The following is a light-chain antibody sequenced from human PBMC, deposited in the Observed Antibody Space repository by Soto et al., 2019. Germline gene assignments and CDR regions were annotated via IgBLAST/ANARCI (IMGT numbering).Light chain of an antibody. J-gene: IGLJ1*01. CDR1: SSDVGGYNY. Sequence: QSVLTQPPSASGSPGQSVTISCTGTSSDVGGYNYVYWYQQHPGKAPKLMIYEVTKRPSGVPDRFSGSKSGNTASLTVSGLQAEDEADYYCSSHADSNSYVFGTGTKVTVL. V-gene: IGLV2-8*01. CDR3: SSHADSNSYV. CDR2: EVT.